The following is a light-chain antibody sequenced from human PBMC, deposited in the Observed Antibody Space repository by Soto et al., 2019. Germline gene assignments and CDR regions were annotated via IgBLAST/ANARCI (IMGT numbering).Light chain of an antibody. CDR1: QGIIDY. J-gene: IGKJ1*01. CDR2: AAS. CDR3: QKYDTAPQT. Sequence: DIQMTQSPSSLSASVGDTVTITCRASQGIIDYLAWFQQRPGQAPKLLIYAASTLHTGVPSRFSGSGAGGSVARTEFTLTLSSLQPEYVGTYYCQKYDTAPQTFGPGTSVEIK. V-gene: IGKV1-27*01.